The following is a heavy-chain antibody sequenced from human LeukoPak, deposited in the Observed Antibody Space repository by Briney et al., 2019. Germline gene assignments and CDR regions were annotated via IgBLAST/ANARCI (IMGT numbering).Heavy chain of an antibody. CDR2: INPNSGGT. V-gene: IGHV1-2*02. CDR3: ASPPLSNGASYAGSY. Sequence: GASVKVSCKAPGYTFTGYYMHWVRQAPGQGLEWMGWINPNSGGTNYAQKFQGRVTMTSDTSISTAYMELSRLRSDDTAVYYCASPPLSNGASYAGSYWGQGTLVTVSS. CDR1: GYTFTGYY. D-gene: IGHD2-8*01. J-gene: IGHJ4*02.